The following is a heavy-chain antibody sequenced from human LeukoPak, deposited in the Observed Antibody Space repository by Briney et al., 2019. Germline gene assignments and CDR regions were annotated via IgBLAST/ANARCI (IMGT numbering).Heavy chain of an antibody. V-gene: IGHV3-23*01. CDR3: AKTSSWYDYYYYYYMDV. D-gene: IGHD6-13*01. Sequence: HPGGSLRLSCAASGFTFSTYWMSWVRQAPGKGLEWVSAISGSGGSTYYADSVKGRFTISRDNSKNTLYLQMNSLRAEDTAVYYCAKTSSWYDYYYYYYMDVWGKGTTVTVSS. J-gene: IGHJ6*03. CDR2: ISGSGGST. CDR1: GFTFSTYW.